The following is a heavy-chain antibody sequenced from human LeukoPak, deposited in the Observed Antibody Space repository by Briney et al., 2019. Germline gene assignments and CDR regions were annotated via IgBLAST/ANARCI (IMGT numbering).Heavy chain of an antibody. CDR2: IYHSGST. CDR1: GGSFSGYY. J-gene: IGHJ6*02. V-gene: IGHV4-34*01. CDR3: ARTGYRDYYGMDV. D-gene: IGHD1-1*01. Sequence: SETLSLTCAVYGGSFSGYYWSWIRQPPGKGLEWIGYIYHSGSTYYNPSLKSRVTISVDRSKNQFSLKLSSVTAADTAVYCCARTGYRDYYGMDVWGQGTTVTVSS.